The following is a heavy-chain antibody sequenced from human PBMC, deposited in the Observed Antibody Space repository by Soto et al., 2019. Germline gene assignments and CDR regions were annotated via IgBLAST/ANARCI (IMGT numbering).Heavy chain of an antibody. V-gene: IGHV3-33*01. CDR1: GFTFSSYG. CDR2: IWYDGSNK. D-gene: IGHD2-2*02. J-gene: IGHJ6*02. CDR3: ARELGYCSSTSCYKGYYGMDV. Sequence: QLQLVESGGGVVQPGRSLRLSCAASGFTFSSYGMHWVRQAPGKGLEWVAVIWYDGSNKYYADSVNGRFIISRDNSKNTLYLQMNSLRAEDTAVYYCARELGYCSSTSCYKGYYGMDVWGPGTTVTVS.